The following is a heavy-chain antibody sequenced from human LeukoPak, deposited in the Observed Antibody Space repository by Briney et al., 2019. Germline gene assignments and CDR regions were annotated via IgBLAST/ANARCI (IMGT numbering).Heavy chain of an antibody. CDR1: GGSISSYY. J-gene: IGHJ4*02. D-gene: IGHD3-9*01. CDR3: ARVRRNYDILTGYYTYYFDY. CDR2: IYYSGST. V-gene: IGHV4-59*01. Sequence: PSETLSLTCTVSGGSISSYYWSWIRQPPGKGLEWIGYIYYSGSTNYNPSLKSRVTISVDTSKNQFSLKLSSVTAAGTAVYYCARVRRNYDILTGYYTYYFDYWGQGTLVTVSS.